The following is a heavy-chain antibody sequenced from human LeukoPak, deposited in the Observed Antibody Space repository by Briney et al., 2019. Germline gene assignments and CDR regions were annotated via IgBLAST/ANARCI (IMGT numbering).Heavy chain of an antibody. CDR1: GFTFTTYG. CDR2: IGGSGTRT. D-gene: IGHD3-10*01. CDR3: ARALPTMVLDY. J-gene: IGHJ4*02. V-gene: IGHV3-23*01. Sequence: RGSLRLSCSASGFTFTTYGMNWVRQAPGKGLEWVSGIGGSGTRTYYADSVKGRFTISRDNAKNTLYLQMNSLRAEDTAVYYCARALPTMVLDYWGQGTLVTVSS.